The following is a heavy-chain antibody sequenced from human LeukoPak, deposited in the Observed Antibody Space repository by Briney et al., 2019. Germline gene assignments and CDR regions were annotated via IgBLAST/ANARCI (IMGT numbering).Heavy chain of an antibody. CDR2: IYSGGST. CDR3: ARDGAVLTGYYDY. D-gene: IGHD3-9*01. Sequence: GGSLRLSCAASGFTVSSNYLSWVRQAPGKGLEWVSTIYSGGSTYYAASVTGRFTISRENSQNTLYLQMNSLRADDTAVYYCARDGAVLTGYYDYWGQGTLVTVSS. V-gene: IGHV3-66*01. J-gene: IGHJ4*02. CDR1: GFTVSSNY.